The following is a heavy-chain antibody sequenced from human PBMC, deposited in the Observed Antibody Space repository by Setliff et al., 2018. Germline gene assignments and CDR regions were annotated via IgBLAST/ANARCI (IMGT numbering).Heavy chain of an antibody. CDR2: ISFNSGSTI. CDR3: AKDIVAPGLFLDY. V-gene: IGHV3-11*04. J-gene: IGHJ4*02. Sequence: PGGSLRLSCAASGFTFSDYYMSWIRQAPGKGLEWVSYISFNSGSTIYYADSVKGRFTISRDNAKNSLYLQMNSLRAEDTAVYYCAKDIVAPGLFLDYWGQGTQVTVSS. CDR1: GFTFSDYY. D-gene: IGHD3-16*02.